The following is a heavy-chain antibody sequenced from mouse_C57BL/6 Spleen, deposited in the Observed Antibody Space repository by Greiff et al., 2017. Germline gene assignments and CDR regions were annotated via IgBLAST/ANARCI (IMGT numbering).Heavy chain of an antibody. CDR3: ARSNWDYFDY. V-gene: IGHV5-17*01. CDR2: ISSGSSTI. CDR1: GFTFSDYG. D-gene: IGHD4-1*02. Sequence: EVQLVESGGGLVKPGGSLKLSCAASGFTFSDYGMHWVRQAPEKGLEWVAYISSGSSTIHYADTVKGRFTISRDNAKNTLFLQMTSLRSEDTAMYYCARSNWDYFDYWGQGTTLTVSS. J-gene: IGHJ2*01.